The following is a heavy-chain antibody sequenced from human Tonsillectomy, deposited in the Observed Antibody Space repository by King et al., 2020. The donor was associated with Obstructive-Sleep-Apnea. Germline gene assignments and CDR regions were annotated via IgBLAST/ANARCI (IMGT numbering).Heavy chain of an antibody. V-gene: IGHV3-9*01. Sequence: VQLVEXGGGLVQPXXSLXLSCXXXXXTXDDXAXXXXRQATGEGRGWXXGIXXNXGIXXXADXXXGRFTIXRDXAKNSXYLXMNSLXAEDTAFYYCAXXXXXAXXXAXXXXGQGTXXTVS. CDR3: AXXXXXAXXXAXXX. CDR1: XXTXDDXA. J-gene: IGHJ3*01. CDR2: IXXNXGIX.